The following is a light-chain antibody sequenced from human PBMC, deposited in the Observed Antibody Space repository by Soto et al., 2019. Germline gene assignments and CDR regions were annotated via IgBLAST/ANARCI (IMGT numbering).Light chain of an antibody. J-gene: IGKJ1*01. V-gene: IGKV1-39*01. Sequence: DIHMTQFPSSLSASVGDRVTITCRASQTIRAYLNWFQQKPGKAPELLIYAASSLQSGVPPRFSGSVSGAEFTLTINSLQPEDTATYYCQQTYNVPQTYGLGTKVEIK. CDR3: QQTYNVPQT. CDR1: QTIRAY. CDR2: AAS.